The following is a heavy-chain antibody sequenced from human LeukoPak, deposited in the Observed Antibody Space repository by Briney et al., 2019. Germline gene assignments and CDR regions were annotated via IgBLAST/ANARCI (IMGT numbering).Heavy chain of an antibody. J-gene: IGHJ4*02. V-gene: IGHV4-39*01. CDR2: IKSSGHT. CDR3: ARKRAYFGEWAFDY. CDR1: ARSISSTTYN. Sequence: SETLSLTCAVSARSISSTTYNWGWIRQPPGKGLEWIGSIKSSGHTYYNPSLKSRVTMSVDTSKDQFSLTLSSVTAADTAVYFCARKRAYFGEWAFDYWGQGILVTVSS. D-gene: IGHD3-10*01.